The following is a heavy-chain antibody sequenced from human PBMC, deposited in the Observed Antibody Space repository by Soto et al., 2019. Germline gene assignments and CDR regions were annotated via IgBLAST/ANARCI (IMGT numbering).Heavy chain of an antibody. CDR1: GYTFTSYG. Sequence: ASVKVSCKASGYTFTSYGISWVRQAPGQGLEWMGWISAYNGNTNYAQKLQGRVTMTTDTSTSTAYMELRSLRSDDTAVYYCASGRLSHYYYYGMDVWGQGTTVTVSS. CDR3: ASGRLSHYYYYGMDV. V-gene: IGHV1-18*04. D-gene: IGHD2-21*02. J-gene: IGHJ6*02. CDR2: ISAYNGNT.